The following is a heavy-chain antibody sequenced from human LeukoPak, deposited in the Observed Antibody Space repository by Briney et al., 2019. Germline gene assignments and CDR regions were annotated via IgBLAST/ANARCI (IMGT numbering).Heavy chain of an antibody. CDR2: IYYSGST. CDR3: AREFRLVVPAAYNWFDP. CDR1: GGSISSYY. V-gene: IGHV4-59*01. J-gene: IGHJ5*02. Sequence: KPSETLSLTCTVSGGSISSYYWSWIRQPPGKGLEWIGYIYYSGSTNYNPSLKSRVTISVDTSKNQFSLKLSSVTAADTAVYYCAREFRLVVPAAYNWFDPWGQGTLVTVSS. D-gene: IGHD2-2*01.